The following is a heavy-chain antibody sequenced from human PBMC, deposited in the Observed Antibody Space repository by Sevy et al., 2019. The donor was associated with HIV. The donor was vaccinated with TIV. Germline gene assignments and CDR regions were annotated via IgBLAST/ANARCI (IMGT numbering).Heavy chain of an antibody. D-gene: IGHD2-8*02. Sequence: GESLKISCAASGFTFTYAWMTWVRQAPGKGLEWVGRIKSKADGGTIDYAATVKGRFTISRDESKNTLYLQMNSLKTEDKGVYYCSTDPNIVLLGTDGMDVWGQGTTVTVSS. CDR1: GFTFTYAW. J-gene: IGHJ6*02. V-gene: IGHV3-15*01. CDR3: STDPNIVLLGTDGMDV. CDR2: IKSKADGGTI.